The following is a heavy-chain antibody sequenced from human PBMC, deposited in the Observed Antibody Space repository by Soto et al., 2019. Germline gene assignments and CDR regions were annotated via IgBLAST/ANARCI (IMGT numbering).Heavy chain of an antibody. Sequence: QVQLQESGPGLVKPSQTLSLTCTVSGGSISSGGYYWSWIRQHPGKGLEGIGYIYYRGSTSYNPSLSSRVSISVDTSKNRFSLKLSSVTAADTAVYYCARDACRYCAFDIWGQGTMVTVSS. CDR1: GGSISSGGYY. D-gene: IGHD2-8*02. CDR2: IYYRGST. CDR3: ARDACRYCAFDI. J-gene: IGHJ3*02. V-gene: IGHV4-31*03.